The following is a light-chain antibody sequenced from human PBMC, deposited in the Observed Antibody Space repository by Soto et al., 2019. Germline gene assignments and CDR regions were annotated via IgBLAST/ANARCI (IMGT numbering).Light chain of an antibody. V-gene: IGLV2-14*01. CDR1: SSDVGAYNY. Sequence: QSALTQPASVSGSPGQSITISCTGTSSDVGAYNYVSWYEQHPGKAPKLMIYEVSNRPSGVSNRFSGSKSVNTASLTISGLQAEDEADYYCSSYTYSSTVVFGGGTKLTVL. CDR3: SSYTYSSTVV. J-gene: IGLJ2*01. CDR2: EVS.